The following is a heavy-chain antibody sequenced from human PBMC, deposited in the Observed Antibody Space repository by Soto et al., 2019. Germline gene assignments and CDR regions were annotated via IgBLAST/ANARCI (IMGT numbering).Heavy chain of an antibody. Sequence: HPGGSLRLSCAASGFTFSSYWMHWVRQAPGKGLVWVSRINSDGSGTSYADSVKGRFTISRDNAKNSLYLQMNSLRDEDTAVYYSARDARLPLNWFDPWGQGTLVTVSS. CDR2: INSDGSGT. CDR1: GFTFSSYW. V-gene: IGHV3-74*01. D-gene: IGHD4-17*01. J-gene: IGHJ5*02. CDR3: ARDARLPLNWFDP.